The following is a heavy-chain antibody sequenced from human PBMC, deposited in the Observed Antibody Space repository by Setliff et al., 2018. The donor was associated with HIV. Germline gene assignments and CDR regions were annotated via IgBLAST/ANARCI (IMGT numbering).Heavy chain of an antibody. D-gene: IGHD3-3*01. Sequence: ASVKVSCKTSDYTFTNYGIYWVRQAPGQGLEWMGWISNYNGNTNYAQKFHGRVTMTTDTSTRTAYMEMRGLTYDDTAVYYCARGALRFLEWFQIDPWGQGTLVTVSS. V-gene: IGHV1-18*01. CDR1: DYTFTNYG. J-gene: IGHJ5*02. CDR2: ISNYNGNT. CDR3: ARGALRFLEWFQIDP.